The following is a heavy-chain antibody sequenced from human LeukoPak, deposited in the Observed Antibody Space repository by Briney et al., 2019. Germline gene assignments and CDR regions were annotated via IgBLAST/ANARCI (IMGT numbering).Heavy chain of an antibody. V-gene: IGHV3-48*03. CDR1: GFTFSDYE. J-gene: IGHJ4*02. Sequence: PGGSLRLSCAASGFTFSDYEMNWVRQAPGKGLEWVSYISGSGSAIYYAGSVRGRFTISRDNAKNSLYLQMNSLRAEDTAVYYCARDRPLPDDSRTFDYWGQGTLVTVSS. CDR3: ARDRPLPDDSRTFDY. CDR2: ISGSGSAI. D-gene: IGHD3-22*01.